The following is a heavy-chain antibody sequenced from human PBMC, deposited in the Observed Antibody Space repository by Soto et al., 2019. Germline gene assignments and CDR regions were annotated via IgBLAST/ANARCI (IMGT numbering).Heavy chain of an antibody. CDR3: ARDSERYSYGRFDY. Sequence: QVQLVESGGGVVQPGRSLRLSCAASGFTFSSYGMHWVRQAPGKGLEWVAVIWYDGSKKYYADSVKGRFTISRDNSKNTLYLQMNSLRAEDTAVYYCARDSERYSYGRFDYWGQGTLVTVSS. V-gene: IGHV3-33*01. J-gene: IGHJ4*02. CDR1: GFTFSSYG. D-gene: IGHD5-18*01. CDR2: IWYDGSKK.